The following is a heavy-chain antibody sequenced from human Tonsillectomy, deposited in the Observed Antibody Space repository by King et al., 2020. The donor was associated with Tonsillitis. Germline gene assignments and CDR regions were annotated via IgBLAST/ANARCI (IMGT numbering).Heavy chain of an antibody. CDR3: SKDSRRYCSSTSCKYYYYYYYMDV. Sequence: VQLVESGGGLVQPGGSLRLSCAASGFTFSSYAMSWVRQAPGKGLEWVSAISGSGGSTYYADSVKGRFTISEDNSKNTLYLQMNSLRAEDTAVYYCSKDSRRYCSSTSCKYYYYYYYMDVWGKGTTVTVSS. CDR2: ISGSGGST. D-gene: IGHD2-2*01. J-gene: IGHJ6*03. CDR1: GFTFSSYA. V-gene: IGHV3-23*04.